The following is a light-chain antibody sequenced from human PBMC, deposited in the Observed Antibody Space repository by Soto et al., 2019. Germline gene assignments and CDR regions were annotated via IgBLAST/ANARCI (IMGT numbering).Light chain of an antibody. J-gene: IGKJ1*01. Sequence: DIQMTQSPSTLSASVGDRVTITCRASQSISSWLAWYKQKPGKAPKLLIYKASSLESGVPSRFSGSGSGTEFTLTISSLQPDDFATYYYQQYNSYPWTFGHGTNVEIK. CDR3: QQYNSYPWT. CDR1: QSISSW. CDR2: KAS. V-gene: IGKV1-5*03.